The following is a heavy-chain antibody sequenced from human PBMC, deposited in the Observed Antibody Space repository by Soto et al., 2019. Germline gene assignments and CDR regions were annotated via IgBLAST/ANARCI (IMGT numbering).Heavy chain of an antibody. J-gene: IGHJ4*02. V-gene: IGHV1-2*04. CDR1: GYTFTNYY. D-gene: IGHD2-15*01. CDR3: ARVLDGIPILVY. Sequence: QVQLEQSGAEVKKPGASVKVSCKVSGYTFTNYYLHWVRQAPGQGLEWMGWINPNSGGTSYAQKFQGWVTMTRDTHISTAYMELNRLSSDVTAIYYCARVLDGIPILVYSGQGTLVTVSS. CDR2: INPNSGGT.